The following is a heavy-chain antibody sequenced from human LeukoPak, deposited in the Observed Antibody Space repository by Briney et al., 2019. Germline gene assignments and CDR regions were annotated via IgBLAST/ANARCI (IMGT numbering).Heavy chain of an antibody. CDR2: IHYSGST. V-gene: IGHV4-59*01. Sequence: SETLSLTCTVSGGSISSYYWSWIRQPPGKGLQWIGCIHYSGSTNYNPSLKSRVTISVDTSKNQFSLKLSSVTAADTAVYYCARTTMVRGTYYMDVWGKGTTVTISS. J-gene: IGHJ6*03. CDR3: ARTTMVRGTYYMDV. CDR1: GGSISSYY. D-gene: IGHD3-10*01.